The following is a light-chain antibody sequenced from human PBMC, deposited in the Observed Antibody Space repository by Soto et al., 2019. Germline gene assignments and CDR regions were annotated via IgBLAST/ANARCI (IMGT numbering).Light chain of an antibody. Sequence: QAVVTQEPSLTVSPGGTVTLTCGSSPGAVTSGHYPYWFQQKPGQAPRTLIYDTDNKHSWTPARFSGSLLGGKAALTLSGAQPEDEADYYCLLTYSDGRGVFGPGTKLTVL. J-gene: IGLJ1*01. V-gene: IGLV7-46*01. CDR2: DTD. CDR1: PGAVTSGHY. CDR3: LLTYSDGRGV.